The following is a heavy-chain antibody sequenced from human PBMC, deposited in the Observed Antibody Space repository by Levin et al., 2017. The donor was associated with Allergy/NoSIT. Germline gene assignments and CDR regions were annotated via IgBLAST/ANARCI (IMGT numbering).Heavy chain of an antibody. CDR2: ISSSSSYK. CDR1: GCTFSSYS. J-gene: IGHJ4*02. CDR3: ARGGVYNYGTEY. Sequence: GGSLRLSCAASGCTFSSYSMNWVRQAPGKGLEWVSSISSSSSYKYYADSVKGRFTISRENAQNSLYLQMISRRAGDTAVYYCARGGVYNYGTEYWGQGTLVTVSS. V-gene: IGHV3-21*01. D-gene: IGHD5-18*01.